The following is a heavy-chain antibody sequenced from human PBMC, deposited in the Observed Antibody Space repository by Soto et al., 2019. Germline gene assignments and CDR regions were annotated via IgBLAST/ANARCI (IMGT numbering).Heavy chain of an antibody. CDR2: ISGSGGST. J-gene: IGHJ4*02. CDR1: GFTFSSYA. D-gene: IGHD4-17*01. CDR3: AKGIWSTTVTPLDD. V-gene: IGHV3-23*01. Sequence: LRLSCAASGFTFSSYAMSWVRQAPGKGLEWVSAISGSGGSTYYADSVKGRFTISRDNSKNSLYLQMNSLRTEDTALYYCAKGIWSTTVTPLDDWGQGTLVTVSS.